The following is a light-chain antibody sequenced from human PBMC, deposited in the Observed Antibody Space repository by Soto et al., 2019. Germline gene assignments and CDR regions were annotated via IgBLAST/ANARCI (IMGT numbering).Light chain of an antibody. Sequence: QSALTQPRSVSGSPGQSVTISCTGTSSDVGGYNYVSWYQQHPGKAPKGMIYDVSERPSGVPDRFSGSKSGNTASLTISGLQAEDEADYYCCSNAGSYEVFCGGTKVTVL. J-gene: IGLJ2*01. CDR3: CSNAGSYEV. CDR2: DVS. V-gene: IGLV2-11*01. CDR1: SSDVGGYNY.